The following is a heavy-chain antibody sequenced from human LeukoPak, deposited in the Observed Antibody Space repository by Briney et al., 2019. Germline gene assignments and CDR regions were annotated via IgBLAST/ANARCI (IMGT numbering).Heavy chain of an antibody. V-gene: IGHV3-53*01. J-gene: IGHJ3*02. D-gene: IGHD2-21*02. CDR3: ARSRLDAFDI. CDR2: IYSGGNT. Sequence: GGSLRLSCAASGFTVSRNYMSWVRQAPGKGLEWVSIIYSGGNTYYADFVKGRFTISRDNSKNTLFLQMNSLRVEDTAVFYCARSRLDAFDIWGQGTMVTVSS. CDR1: GFTVSRNY.